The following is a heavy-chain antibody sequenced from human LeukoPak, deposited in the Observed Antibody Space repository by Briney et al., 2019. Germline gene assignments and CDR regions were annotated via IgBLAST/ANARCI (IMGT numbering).Heavy chain of an antibody. J-gene: IGHJ4*02. CDR3: AKYGMGVVVIPFDY. CDR1: GFTFSNYW. V-gene: IGHV3-7*01. CDR2: INQDGSEK. D-gene: IGHD3-22*01. Sequence: GGSLRLSCAASGFTFSNYWMSWVRQAPGRGLEWVANINQDGSEKYYVDSVKGRFTISRDNAKNSLYLQMNSLRAEDTAVYYCAKYGMGVVVIPFDYWGQGTLVTVSS.